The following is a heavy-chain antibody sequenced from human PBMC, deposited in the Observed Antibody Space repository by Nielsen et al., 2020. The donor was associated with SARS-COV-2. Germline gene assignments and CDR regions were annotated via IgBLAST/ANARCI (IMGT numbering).Heavy chain of an antibody. CDR2: IKQDGSEK. J-gene: IGHJ4*02. Sequence: GGSLRLSCAASGFTFSSYGMHWVRQAPGKGLEWVANIKQDGSEKYYVDSVKGRFTISRDNAKNSLYLQMNSLRAEDTAVYYCARESIAVAGGVDYWGQGTLVTVSS. V-gene: IGHV3-7*03. CDR1: GFTFSSYG. D-gene: IGHD6-19*01. CDR3: ARESIAVAGGVDY.